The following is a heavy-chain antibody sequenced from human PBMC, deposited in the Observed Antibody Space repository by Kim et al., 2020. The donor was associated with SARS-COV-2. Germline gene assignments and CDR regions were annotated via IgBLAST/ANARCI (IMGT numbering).Heavy chain of an antibody. Sequence: YSDSVKGRFTMSRDNARNSVSLHMNSLRVEDTAVYYCARDGDYSLYYYCDAWGQGTLVTVSS. J-gene: IGHJ4*02. D-gene: IGHD3-22*01. CDR3: ARDGDYSLYYYCDA. V-gene: IGHV3-11*01.